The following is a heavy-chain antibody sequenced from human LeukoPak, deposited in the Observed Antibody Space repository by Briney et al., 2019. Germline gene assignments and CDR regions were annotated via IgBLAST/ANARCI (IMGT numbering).Heavy chain of an antibody. D-gene: IGHD2-2*01. Sequence: GASVKVSCKASGYTFTSYGISWVRQAPGQGLEWMGWISAYNGNTNYAQKLQGRVTMTTDTSTSTAYMELRSLRSDDTAVYYGARDIVVVPAAMREVWFDPWGQGTLVTVSP. J-gene: IGHJ5*02. CDR3: ARDIVVVPAAMREVWFDP. CDR2: ISAYNGNT. V-gene: IGHV1-18*01. CDR1: GYTFTSYG.